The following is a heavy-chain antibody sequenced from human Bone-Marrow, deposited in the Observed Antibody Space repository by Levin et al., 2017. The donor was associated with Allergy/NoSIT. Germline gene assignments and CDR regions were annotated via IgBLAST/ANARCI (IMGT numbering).Heavy chain of an antibody. Sequence: ASETLSLTCTVSGTSVNSGSNYWSWIRQSPGKGLEWIGNIDYSGRTKYNPSLRSRVTISADTSKNQFSLSLSSVTAADTAVYYCWRDLDYYYYMDVWGKGTTVTVSS. CDR2: IDYSGRT. CDR1: GTSVNSGSNY. J-gene: IGHJ6*03. V-gene: IGHV4-61*01. CDR3: WRDLDYYYYMDV.